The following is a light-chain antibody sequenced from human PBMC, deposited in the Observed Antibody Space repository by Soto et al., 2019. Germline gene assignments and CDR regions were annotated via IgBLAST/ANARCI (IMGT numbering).Light chain of an antibody. CDR1: QSVSSSY. CDR3: QQYGSSPT. V-gene: IGKV3-20*01. CDR2: DVS. J-gene: IGKJ1*01. Sequence: EIVLTQSPGTLSLSPGERATLSCRSSQSVSSSYLAWYQQKPGQAPRLLIYDVSSRATGIPDRFSGSGSGTDFTLTISRLETEGFAVYYCQQYGSSPTFGQGTKVEIK.